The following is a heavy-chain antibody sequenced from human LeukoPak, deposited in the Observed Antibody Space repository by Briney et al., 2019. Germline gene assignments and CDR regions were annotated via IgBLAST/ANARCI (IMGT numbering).Heavy chain of an antibody. CDR1: GFTFSNYA. J-gene: IGHJ4*02. CDR2: ISGSGGST. V-gene: IGHV3-23*01. Sequence: GGSLRLSCAASGFTFSNYAMSWVRQAPGKGLEWVSAISGSGGSTYYADSVKGRFTISRDNSKNTLYLQMNSLRAEDTAVYYCAKTYYDFWSGYFITNYWGQGTLVTVSS. CDR3: AKTYYDFWSGYFITNY. D-gene: IGHD3-3*01.